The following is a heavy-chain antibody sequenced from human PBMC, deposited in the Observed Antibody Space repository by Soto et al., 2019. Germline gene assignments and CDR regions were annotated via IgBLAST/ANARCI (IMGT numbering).Heavy chain of an antibody. CDR1: GYTFTSYG. V-gene: IGHV1-18*01. CDR2: ISAYNGNT. J-gene: IGHJ4*01. D-gene: IGHD3-10*01. Sequence: ASVKVSCKASGYTFTSYGISWLRQSPGQGLDWMGWISAYNGNTNXXXXXXXXXXXXXXXXXXXXXMEVRSLRSDDTALYYCARDPGTRSDYWX. CDR3: ARDPGTRSDY.